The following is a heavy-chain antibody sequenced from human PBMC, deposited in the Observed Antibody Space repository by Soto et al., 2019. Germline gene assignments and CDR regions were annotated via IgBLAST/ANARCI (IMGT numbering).Heavy chain of an antibody. CDR1: GGTFSNYD. CDR2: IIPIFGKT. V-gene: IGHV1-69*15. Sequence: QVHLVQSGAEVKKPGSSVNVSCKASGGTFSNYDITWVRQAPGQGLEWVGRIIPIFGKTNVAQKFQGRVTITADESTTTAYMELSGLRSDDTAVYYCAKDGGADGYFGNWLDPWGQGTLVTVSS. CDR3: AKDGGADGYFGNWLDP. D-gene: IGHD5-12*01. J-gene: IGHJ5*02.